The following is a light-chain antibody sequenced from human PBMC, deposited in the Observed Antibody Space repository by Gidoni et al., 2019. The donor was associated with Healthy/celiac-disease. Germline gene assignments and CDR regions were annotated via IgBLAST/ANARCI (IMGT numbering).Light chain of an antibody. V-gene: IGLV1-40*01. CDR3: QSYDSSLSGWV. CDR1: SSNIGAGYD. J-gene: IGLJ3*02. CDR2: GNS. Sequence: SVLTQPPSMSEAPGQRVTISCTGSSSNIGAGYDVHWYQQLPGTAPKLLIYGNSNRPSGVPDRFSGSKSGTSASLAITGLQAEDEADYYCQSYDSSLSGWVFGGGTKLTVL.